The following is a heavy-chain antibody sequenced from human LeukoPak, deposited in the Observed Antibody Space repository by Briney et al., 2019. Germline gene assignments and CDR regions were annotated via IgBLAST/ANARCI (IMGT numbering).Heavy chain of an antibody. J-gene: IGHJ5*02. CDR2: IQISGST. V-gene: IGHV4-4*07. D-gene: IGHD3-10*01. CDR3: ASLFGELNGEVWWFDP. Sequence: PSETLSLTCTVSSGSISSYYCSWIRQPAGKGLEWIGRIQISGSTNYNPSLKSRVTMSVDTSKNQFSLKLSSVTAADTAVYYCASLFGELNGEVWWFDPWGQGTLVTVSS. CDR1: SGSISSYY.